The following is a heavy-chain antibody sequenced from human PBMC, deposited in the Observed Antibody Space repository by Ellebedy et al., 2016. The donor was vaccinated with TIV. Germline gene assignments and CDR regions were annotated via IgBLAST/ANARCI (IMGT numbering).Heavy chain of an antibody. V-gene: IGHV4-30-4*01. Sequence: MPSETLSLTCSVSGGSISSGDDSWTWIRQHPGKGLEWIGFIYYTGSNYYNPSLKSRVTISVDTSKNQLSRKLTSVTAADTAVYYCASNSGSYYDGRFDYWGQGTLVTVSS. CDR3: ASNSGSYYDGRFDY. D-gene: IGHD1-26*01. J-gene: IGHJ4*02. CDR2: IYYTGSN. CDR1: GGSISSGDDS.